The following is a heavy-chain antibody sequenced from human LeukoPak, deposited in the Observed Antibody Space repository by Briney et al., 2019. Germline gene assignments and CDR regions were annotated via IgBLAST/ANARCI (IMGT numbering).Heavy chain of an antibody. CDR1: GFTFSSYG. CDR2: ISYDGSNK. D-gene: IGHD1-14*01. CDR3: AYVYRGTFDAFDI. Sequence: PGGSLRLSCAASGFTFSSYGMHWVRQAPGKGLEWVAVISYDGSNKYYADSVKGRFTISRDNSKNTLYLQMNSLRAEDTAVYYCAYVYRGTFDAFDIWGQGTMVTVSS. J-gene: IGHJ3*02. V-gene: IGHV3-30*03.